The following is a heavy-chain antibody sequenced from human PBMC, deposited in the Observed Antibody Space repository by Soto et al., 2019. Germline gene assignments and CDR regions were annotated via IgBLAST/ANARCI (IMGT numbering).Heavy chain of an antibody. V-gene: IGHV1-69*12. CDR1: GGTFSSYA. J-gene: IGHJ4*02. D-gene: IGHD6-13*01. Sequence: QVQLVQSGAEVKKPGSSVKVSCKASGGTFSSYAISWVRQAPGQGIEWMGGLIPMFGTANHAQKFQGSITITADEPTSTAYMELSSLSSEDTAVYYCAREAARSSWYWWFDYLGQGTLVTVSS. CDR2: LIPMFGTA. CDR3: AREAARSSWYWWFDY.